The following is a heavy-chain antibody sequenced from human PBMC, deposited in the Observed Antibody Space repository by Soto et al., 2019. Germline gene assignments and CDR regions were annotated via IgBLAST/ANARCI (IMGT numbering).Heavy chain of an antibody. Sequence: SETLSLTCAGYGGSFSDYYWTWIRQPPGKGLEWIGEIKSSGGTNYNPSLKSRITISVDTSKNQFSLKVNSVTAADTAVYYCARRYYDFWSGEGDYYYIDVWGKGTTVTVSS. CDR2: IKSSGGT. V-gene: IGHV4-34*01. D-gene: IGHD3-3*01. CDR3: ARRYYDFWSGEGDYYYIDV. CDR1: GGSFSDYY. J-gene: IGHJ6*03.